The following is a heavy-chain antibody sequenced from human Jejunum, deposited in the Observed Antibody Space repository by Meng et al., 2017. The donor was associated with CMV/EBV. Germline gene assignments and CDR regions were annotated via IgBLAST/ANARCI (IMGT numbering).Heavy chain of an antibody. Sequence: TLSVTGGGSGGTLVSTNWWNWVRQRPGGGVEWSGKILHSGATNYNASLKSRATLSIDNSKNQFSLKLTSVTVADTAVYFCGDPPAGYWGQGVLVTVSS. V-gene: IGHV4-4*01. CDR3: GDPPAGY. J-gene: IGHJ4*02. CDR1: GGTLVSTNW. CDR2: ILHSGAT.